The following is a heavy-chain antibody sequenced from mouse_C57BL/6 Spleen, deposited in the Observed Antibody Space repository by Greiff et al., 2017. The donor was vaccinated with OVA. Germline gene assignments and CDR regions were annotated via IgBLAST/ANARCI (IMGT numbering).Heavy chain of an antibody. D-gene: IGHD2-3*01. V-gene: IGHV1-55*01. J-gene: IGHJ2*01. CDR1: GYTFTSYW. Sequence: QVQLQQPGAELVKPGASVKMSCKASGYTFTSYWITWVKQRPGQGLEWIGDIYPGSGSTNYNEKFKSKATLTVDTSSSTAYMQLSSLTSEDSAVYYCARVPIYDGYTFDYWGQGTTLTVSS. CDR3: ARVPIYDGYTFDY. CDR2: IYPGSGST.